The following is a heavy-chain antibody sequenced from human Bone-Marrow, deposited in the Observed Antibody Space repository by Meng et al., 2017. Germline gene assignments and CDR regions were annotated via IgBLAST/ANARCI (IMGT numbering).Heavy chain of an antibody. Sequence: ASVTVSCQASGYTFTSYAMHWVRQAPGQRLEWMGWINAGNGNTKYSQKFQGRVTITRDTSASTAYMELSSLRSEDTAVYYCARDTGASLLWFGELLSYYGMDVWGQGTTVTVSS. V-gene: IGHV1-3*01. D-gene: IGHD3-10*01. CDR1: GYTFTSYA. CDR3: ARDTGASLLWFGELLSYYGMDV. J-gene: IGHJ6*02. CDR2: INAGNGNT.